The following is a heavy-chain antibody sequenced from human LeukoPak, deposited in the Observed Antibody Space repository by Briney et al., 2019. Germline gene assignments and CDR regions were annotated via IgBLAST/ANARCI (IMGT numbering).Heavy chain of an antibody. CDR1: GGSFSGYY. V-gene: IGHV4-34*01. J-gene: IGHJ4*02. Sequence: SETLSLTCAVYGGSFSGYYWSWIRQPPGKGLEWIGEINHSGSTNYNPSLKSRVTISVDKPNNQHSLKLTSVTAADTAVYYCARDVGARLPGYWGQGTLVTVSS. CDR2: INHSGST. CDR3: ARDVGARLPGY. D-gene: IGHD6-6*01.